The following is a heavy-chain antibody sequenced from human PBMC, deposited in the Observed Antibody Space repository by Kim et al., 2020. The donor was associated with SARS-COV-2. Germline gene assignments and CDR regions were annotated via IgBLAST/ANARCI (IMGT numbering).Heavy chain of an antibody. V-gene: IGHV3-9*01. J-gene: IGHJ5*02. CDR1: GFTFGDYA. D-gene: IGHD3-3*01. CDR2: ISWNSGSI. CDR3: AKDTGYDFWSGYSPTLGWFDP. Sequence: GGSLRLSCAASGFTFGDYAMHWVRQAPGKGLEWVSGISWNSGSIGYADSVKGRFTISRDNAKNSLYLQMNSLRAEDTALYYCAKDTGYDFWSGYSPTLGWFDPWGQGTLVTVSS.